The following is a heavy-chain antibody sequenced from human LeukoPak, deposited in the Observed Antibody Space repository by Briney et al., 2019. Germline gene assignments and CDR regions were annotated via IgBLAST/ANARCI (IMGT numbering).Heavy chain of an antibody. CDR1: GGSISSGGYY. Sequence: PSQTLSLTCTVSGGSISSGGYYWSWIRQHPGKGLEWIGYIYYSGSTYYNPSLKSRVTISVDTSKNQFSLKLSSVTAADTAVYYCARGAYDYDILTGYYDGAAFDIWGQGTMVTVSS. V-gene: IGHV4-31*03. CDR2: IYYSGST. CDR3: ARGAYDYDILTGYYDGAAFDI. J-gene: IGHJ3*02. D-gene: IGHD3-9*01.